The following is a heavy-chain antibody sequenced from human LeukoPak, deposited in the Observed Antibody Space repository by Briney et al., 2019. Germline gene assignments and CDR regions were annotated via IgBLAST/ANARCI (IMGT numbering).Heavy chain of an antibody. Sequence: PSETLSLTCAVSGGSISSGNWWNWVRQPPGKGLEWIGEIYHSGSTNYNPSLKNRVTMSVDKSKNQFSLNLSSVTAEDTAVYYCARGGGSSGYYYGYWGQGTLVTVSS. CDR2: IYHSGST. D-gene: IGHD3-22*01. CDR3: ARGGGSSGYYYGY. CDR1: GGSISSGNW. V-gene: IGHV4-4*02. J-gene: IGHJ4*02.